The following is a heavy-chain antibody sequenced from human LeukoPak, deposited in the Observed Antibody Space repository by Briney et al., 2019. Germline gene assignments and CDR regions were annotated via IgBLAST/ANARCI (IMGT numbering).Heavy chain of an antibody. CDR3: AGGTPRVYYYYYGMDV. V-gene: IGHV4-59*01. Sequence: GSXXXYYWSWIRQPPGKGLEWIGYIYYSGSTNYNPSLKSRVTISVVTSKNQFSLKLSSVTAADTAVYYCAGGTPRVYYYYYGMDVWGQGTTVTVSS. D-gene: IGHD2-15*01. J-gene: IGHJ6*02. CDR2: IYYSGST. CDR1: GSXXXYY.